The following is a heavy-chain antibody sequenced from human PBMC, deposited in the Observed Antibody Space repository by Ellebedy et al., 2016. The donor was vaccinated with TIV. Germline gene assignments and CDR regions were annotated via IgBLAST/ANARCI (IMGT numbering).Heavy chain of an antibody. J-gene: IGHJ4*02. CDR2: IYSGGDI. CDR1: GLTVTTNY. CDR3: ATLTVGHFDY. Sequence: GESLKISCAASGLTVTTNYMSWVRQAPGKGLEWVSVIYSGGDIHYSDSVKGRFTISRDNSKNTLYLQMNSLRAEDTAVYYCATLTVGHFDYWGQGTLVTVSS. V-gene: IGHV3-53*01.